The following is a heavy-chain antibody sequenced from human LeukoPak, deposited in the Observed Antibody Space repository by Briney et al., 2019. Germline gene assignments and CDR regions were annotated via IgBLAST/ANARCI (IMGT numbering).Heavy chain of an antibody. CDR2: ISSSSSYI. V-gene: IGHV3-21*01. D-gene: IGHD2-15*01. J-gene: IGHJ4*02. CDR3: ARDAGYCSGGSCLTFDY. CDR1: GFTFSSYS. Sequence: GGSLRLSCAASGFTFSSYSMNWVRQAPGKGLEWVSSISSSSSYIYYADSVKGRFTISRDNAENSLYLQMNSLRAEDTAVYYCARDAGYCSGGSCLTFDYWGQGTLVTVSS.